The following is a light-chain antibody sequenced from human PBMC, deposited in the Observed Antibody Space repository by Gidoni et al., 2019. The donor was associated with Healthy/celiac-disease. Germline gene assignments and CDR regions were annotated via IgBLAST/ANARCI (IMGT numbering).Light chain of an antibody. CDR1: KLGDKY. J-gene: IGLJ2*01. Sequence: SYELTQPPSVSVSPGQTASITCSGDKLGDKYACWYQQKPGQSPVLVIYQDSKRPSGILERFSGSNSGNTATLTISGTQAMDEADYYCQAWDSSTASVFGGGTKLTVL. V-gene: IGLV3-1*01. CDR3: QAWDSSTASV. CDR2: QDS.